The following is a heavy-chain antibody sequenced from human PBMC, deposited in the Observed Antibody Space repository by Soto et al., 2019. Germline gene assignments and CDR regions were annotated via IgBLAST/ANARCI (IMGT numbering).Heavy chain of an antibody. CDR3: AREGGVWGSFRYFDY. CDR2: ISPYNGNT. V-gene: IGHV1-18*04. CDR1: GYTFTSYV. Sequence: QVQLVQSGVEVQKPGASVKVSCTASGYTFTSYVINWLRQAPGQGLEWMGWISPYNGNTNYGQKLQGRVTMTTDTSTSIAYMELRSLRSDDTAVYYCAREGGVWGSFRYFDYWGQGTLVTVSS. D-gene: IGHD3-16*02. J-gene: IGHJ4*02.